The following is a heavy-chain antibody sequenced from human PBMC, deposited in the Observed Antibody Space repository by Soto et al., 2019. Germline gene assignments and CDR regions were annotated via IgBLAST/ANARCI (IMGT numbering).Heavy chain of an antibody. CDR1: GGSISSYY. CDR2: IYYSGST. CDR3: ARSVDP. Sequence: SETLSLTCTVSGGSISSYYWSWIRQPPGKGLEWIGYIYYSGSTNYNPSLKSRVTISVDTSKNQFSLKLSSVTAADTAVYYCARSVDPGGQGTLVTVPS. V-gene: IGHV4-59*01. J-gene: IGHJ5*02.